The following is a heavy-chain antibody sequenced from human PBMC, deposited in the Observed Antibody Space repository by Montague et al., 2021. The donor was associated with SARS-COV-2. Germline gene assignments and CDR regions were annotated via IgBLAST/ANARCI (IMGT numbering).Heavy chain of an antibody. D-gene: IGHD2-15*01. Sequence: TLSLTCTVSGGSISNGGYYCSWIRQHPGKGLERIGYMYDSGSTYYNPSLTSRVTMSLDTSKNQFSLKLSSVTAADTAVYYCARGDGVVVAAPYIWGQGTMVTVSS. CDR1: GGSISNGGYY. CDR2: MYDSGST. V-gene: IGHV4-31*03. J-gene: IGHJ3*02. CDR3: ARGDGVVVAAPYI.